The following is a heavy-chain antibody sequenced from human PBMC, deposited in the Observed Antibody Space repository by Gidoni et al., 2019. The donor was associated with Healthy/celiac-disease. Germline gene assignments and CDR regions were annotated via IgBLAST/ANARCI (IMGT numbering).Heavy chain of an antibody. D-gene: IGHD3-3*01. CDR3: ARDYGNTIFGVADAFDI. J-gene: IGHJ3*02. CDR1: GFTFSSYS. Sequence: EVQLVESGGGLVKPGGSLRLSCAASGFTFSSYSMNWVRQAPGKGLEWVSSISSSSSYIYYADSVKGRFTISRDNAKNSLYLQMNSLRAEDTAVYYCARDYGNTIFGVADAFDIWGQGTMVTVSS. V-gene: IGHV3-21*01. CDR2: ISSSSSYI.